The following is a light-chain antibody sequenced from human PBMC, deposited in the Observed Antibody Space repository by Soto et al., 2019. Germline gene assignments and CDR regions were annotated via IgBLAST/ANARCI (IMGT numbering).Light chain of an antibody. Sequence: SALTQPASVSGSPGQSITISCTGTSSDVGGYNYVSWYQHHPGKAPKLIIYEVSNRPSGVPNRFSGSKSRNTASLTISGLQAEDEADYYCSSYTSSSTPYVFGPGTKVTVL. CDR2: EVS. CDR3: SSYTSSSTPYV. V-gene: IGLV2-14*01. CDR1: SSDVGGYNY. J-gene: IGLJ1*01.